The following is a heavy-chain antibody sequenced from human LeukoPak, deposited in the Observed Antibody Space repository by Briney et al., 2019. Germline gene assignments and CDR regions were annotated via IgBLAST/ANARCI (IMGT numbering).Heavy chain of an antibody. CDR3: AKRGLGDREAFDI. Sequence: ETGGSLRLSCAASGFTFSSYGMHWVRQAPGKGLEWVSSNSGSGGSTYYADSVEGRFTISRDNSKNTLYLQMNSLRAEDTAVYYCAKRGLGDREAFDIWGQGTMVTVSS. CDR1: GFTFSSYG. D-gene: IGHD2-21*02. J-gene: IGHJ3*02. CDR2: NSGSGGST. V-gene: IGHV3-23*01.